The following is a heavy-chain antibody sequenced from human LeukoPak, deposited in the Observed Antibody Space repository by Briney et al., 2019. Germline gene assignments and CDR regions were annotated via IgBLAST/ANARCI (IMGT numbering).Heavy chain of an antibody. CDR1: GFTFSTYS. CDR2: ISSTSSYI. D-gene: IGHD6-19*01. J-gene: IGHJ4*02. Sequence: GGSLRLSCAASGFTFSTYSMNWVRQAPGKGLEWVSSISSTSSYIYYADSVKGRFTISRDNAQKSLYLQMNGLRAEDTAVYYCARVGYSSGWYFDYWGQGTLVTVSS. V-gene: IGHV3-21*01. CDR3: ARVGYSSGWYFDY.